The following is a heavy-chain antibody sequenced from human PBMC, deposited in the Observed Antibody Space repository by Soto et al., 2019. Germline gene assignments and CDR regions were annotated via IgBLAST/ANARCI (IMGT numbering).Heavy chain of an antibody. CDR1: GYTFTSYS. J-gene: IGHJ6*02. V-gene: IGHV1-3*01. CDR3: ARDRGSWGDV. D-gene: IGHD6-13*01. Sequence: ASVNVSCKSSGYTFTSYSIHWVRQAPGQRLEWMGWINAGNGNTKYSQKFQGRVTITRDTSASTAYMELSSLRSEDTAVYYCARDRGSWGDVWGQGTTVTVSS. CDR2: INAGNGNT.